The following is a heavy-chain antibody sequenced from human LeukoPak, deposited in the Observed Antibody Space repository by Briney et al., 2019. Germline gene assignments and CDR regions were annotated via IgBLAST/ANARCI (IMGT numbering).Heavy chain of an antibody. Sequence: SETLSLTCTVSGGSISSGSYYWAWIRQPPGKGLEWIVNIYFSGSTYYSPSLKSRFTISVDPSKNQFSLMLSSVTAADTAVYYCARLPRIAAAGRYFDYWGQGTLVTVSS. V-gene: IGHV4-39*01. J-gene: IGHJ4*02. D-gene: IGHD6-13*01. CDR3: ARLPRIAAAGRYFDY. CDR2: IYFSGST. CDR1: GGSISSGSYY.